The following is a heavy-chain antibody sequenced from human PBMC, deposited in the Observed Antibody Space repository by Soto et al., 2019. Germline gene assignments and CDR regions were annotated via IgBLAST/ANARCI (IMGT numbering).Heavy chain of an antibody. Sequence: EVQLVESGGGLVQPGGSLRLSCAASGFTVSSNYMSWVRQAPGKGLEWVSVIYSGGSTYYADSVQGRFTISRHNSKNTLYLQMHSQRAEDTAVYYCARPSVLPYYYYYMDVWGKGTTVTVSS. J-gene: IGHJ6*03. CDR1: GFTVSSNY. D-gene: IGHD2-15*01. V-gene: IGHV3-53*04. CDR3: ARPSVLPYYYYYMDV. CDR2: IYSGGST.